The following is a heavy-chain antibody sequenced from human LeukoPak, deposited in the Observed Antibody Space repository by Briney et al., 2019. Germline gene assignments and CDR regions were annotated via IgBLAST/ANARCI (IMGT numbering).Heavy chain of an antibody. V-gene: IGHV3-21*01. Sequence: GGSLRLSCAASGFTFSSYSMNWVRQAPGKGLEWVSSISSSSYIYYADSVKGRSTISRDNAKNSLYLQMNSLRAEDTAVYYCARGKSNYGDYVDYWGQGTLVTVSS. J-gene: IGHJ4*02. CDR1: GFTFSSYS. CDR2: ISSSSYI. D-gene: IGHD4-17*01. CDR3: ARGKSNYGDYVDY.